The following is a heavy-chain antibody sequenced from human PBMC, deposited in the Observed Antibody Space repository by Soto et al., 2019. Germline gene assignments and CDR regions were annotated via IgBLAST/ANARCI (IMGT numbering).Heavy chain of an antibody. D-gene: IGHD2-8*01. CDR1: GFTFSAYD. CDR2: IGTQHDA. V-gene: IGHV3-13*01. Sequence: EVQLVESGGGLVQPGGSLRLSCAASGFTFSAYDMHWVRQATGKGLEWVSAIGTQHDAYYPDSVKGRFTISRENAKNFLYLQMDRLRAGDTACEYLAKPGSLMPGGGGWFDPWGQGTLVTVSS. CDR3: AKPGSLMPGGGGWFDP. J-gene: IGHJ5*02.